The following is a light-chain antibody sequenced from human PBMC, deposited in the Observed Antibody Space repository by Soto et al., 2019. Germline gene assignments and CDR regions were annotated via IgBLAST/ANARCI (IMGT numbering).Light chain of an antibody. CDR3: SSYTSSSTLV. CDR2: EVS. Sequence: QSALTQPASVSGSPGQSITISCTGTSSDVGGYNYVSWHQQHPGKAPKVMIYEVSNRPSGVSNRFSGSKSGNTASLTISWLQAEDEADYYCSSYTSSSTLVFGGGTKVTVL. V-gene: IGLV2-14*01. CDR1: SSDVGGYNY. J-gene: IGLJ2*01.